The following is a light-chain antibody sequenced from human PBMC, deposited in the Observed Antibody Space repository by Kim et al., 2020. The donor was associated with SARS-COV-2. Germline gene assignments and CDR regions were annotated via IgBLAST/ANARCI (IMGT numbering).Light chain of an antibody. Sequence: GQSIAISCSGTSSDVGANDYVCWYQQHPGKAPRLVIYDVNNRPSGISDRFSGSKSGTTASLTISELQADDEADYYCSAYTTSSTYVFGTGTKLTVL. CDR1: SSDVGANDY. V-gene: IGLV2-14*03. CDR2: DVN. J-gene: IGLJ1*01. CDR3: SAYTTSSTYV.